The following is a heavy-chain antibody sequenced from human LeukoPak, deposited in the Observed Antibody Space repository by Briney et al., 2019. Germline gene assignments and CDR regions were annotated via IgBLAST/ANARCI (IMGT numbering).Heavy chain of an antibody. CDR3: ARHSVASPSDA. CDR1: GYSIGSDFY. J-gene: IGHJ5*02. Sequence: PSETLSLTCIVSGYSIGSDFYWGWIRQPPGKGLEWIASIYRSGNTYSNSSLKSRVRMSIDTSKNHFSLRLTSVTAADTAVYYCARHSVASPSDAWGPGTRVTVSS. D-gene: IGHD2-21*01. CDR2: IYRSGNT. V-gene: IGHV4-38-2*02.